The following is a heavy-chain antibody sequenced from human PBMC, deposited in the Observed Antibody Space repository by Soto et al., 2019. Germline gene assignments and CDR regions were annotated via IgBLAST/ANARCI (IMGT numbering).Heavy chain of an antibody. CDR2: INPSGGST. CDR1: GYTFTSYY. Sequence: ASVKVSCKASGYTFTSYYMHWVRQAPGQGLEWMGIINPSGGSTSYAQKFQGRVTMTRDTSTSTVYMELSSLRSEDTAVYYCARDKGIAVAGDYYGMDVWGQGTTVTVSS. V-gene: IGHV1-46*01. D-gene: IGHD6-19*01. J-gene: IGHJ6*02. CDR3: ARDKGIAVAGDYYGMDV.